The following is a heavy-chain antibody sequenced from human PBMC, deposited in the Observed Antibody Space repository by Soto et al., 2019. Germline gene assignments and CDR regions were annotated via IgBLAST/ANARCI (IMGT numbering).Heavy chain of an antibody. CDR2: IYYSGST. Sequence: SETLSLTCTVSGGSISSYYWSWIRQPPGKGLEWIGYIYYSGSTNYNPSLKSRVTISVDTSKNQFSLKLSSVTAADTAVYYCARGKTVAPAVWFDPWGQGTLVTVSS. CDR1: GGSISSYY. CDR3: ARGKTVAPAVWFDP. J-gene: IGHJ5*02. V-gene: IGHV4-59*01. D-gene: IGHD4-17*01.